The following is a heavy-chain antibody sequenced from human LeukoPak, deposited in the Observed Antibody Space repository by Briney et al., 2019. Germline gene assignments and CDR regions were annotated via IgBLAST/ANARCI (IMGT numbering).Heavy chain of an antibody. CDR3: GKDKVVAAGDDAFDI. D-gene: IGHD2-2*01. J-gene: IGHJ3*02. V-gene: IGHV3-23*01. CDR1: GFNFSNYG. Sequence: GGSLRLSCAASGFNFSNYGMSWVRQAPGKGLEWVSVISGSGVSTYYADSVKGRFTISRDNFKNTLYLQMNSLRAEDTAVYYCGKDKVVAAGDDAFDIWGQGTMVTVSS. CDR2: ISGSGVST.